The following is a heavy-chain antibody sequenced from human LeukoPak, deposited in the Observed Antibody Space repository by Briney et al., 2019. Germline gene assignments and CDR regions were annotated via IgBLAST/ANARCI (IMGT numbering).Heavy chain of an antibody. Sequence: SETLSLTCTVSGGSISSGNYYWSWIRQPPGKGLECIGYIYCSGSTYYNPSLKSRVTISVDKSKNQFSLKLSSVTAADTAVYYCAREGSGDSSGYYYWGQGTLVTVSS. CDR1: GGSISSGNYY. D-gene: IGHD3-22*01. CDR3: AREGSGDSSGYYY. J-gene: IGHJ4*02. V-gene: IGHV4-30-4*08. CDR2: IYCSGST.